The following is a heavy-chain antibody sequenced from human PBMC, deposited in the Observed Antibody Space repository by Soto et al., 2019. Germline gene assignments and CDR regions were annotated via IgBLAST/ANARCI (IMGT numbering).Heavy chain of an antibody. J-gene: IGHJ4*02. D-gene: IGHD2-15*01. Sequence: GGSLRLSCAASGFTFSSYAMSWVRQAPGKGLEWVSAISGSGGSTYYADSVKGRFTISRDNSKNTLYLQMNSLRAEDTAVYYCARLYSIVVVSVRGYFDYWGQGTLVTVSS. CDR3: ARLYSIVVVSVRGYFDY. CDR1: GFTFSSYA. V-gene: IGHV3-23*01. CDR2: ISGSGGST.